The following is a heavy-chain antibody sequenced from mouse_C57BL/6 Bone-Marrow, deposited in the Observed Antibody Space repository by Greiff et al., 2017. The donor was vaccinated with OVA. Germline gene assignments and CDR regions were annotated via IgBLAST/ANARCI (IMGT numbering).Heavy chain of an antibody. CDR2: INYDGSST. D-gene: IGHD2-4*01. Sequence: EVKLMESEGGLVQPGSSMKLSCTASGFTFSDYYMAWVRQVPEKGLEWVANINYDGSSTYYLDSLKSRFIISRDNAKNILYLQMSSLKSEDTATYYCARGLWGYYDYDDYYAMDYWGQGTSVTVSS. CDR1: GFTFSDYY. V-gene: IGHV5-16*01. CDR3: ARGLWGYYDYDDYYAMDY. J-gene: IGHJ4*01.